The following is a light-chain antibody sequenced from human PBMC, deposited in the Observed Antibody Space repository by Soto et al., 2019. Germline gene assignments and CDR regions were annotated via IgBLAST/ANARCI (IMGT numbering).Light chain of an antibody. Sequence: EIVLTQSPGTLSLSPGERATLSCRASQSVSSSYLAWYQQKPGQAPRLLIYGASNRASGIPDRFSGGASGTGFTLTISRLEPEDFAVYFCQQYGGSPPFTFGRGPRWRSN. J-gene: IGKJ2*01. CDR1: QSVSSSY. CDR2: GAS. V-gene: IGKV3-20*01. CDR3: QQYGGSPPFT.